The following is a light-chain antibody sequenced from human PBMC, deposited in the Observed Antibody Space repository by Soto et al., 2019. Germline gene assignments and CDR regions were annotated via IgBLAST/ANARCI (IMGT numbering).Light chain of an antibody. CDR1: RSNFGSNL. J-gene: IGLJ3*02. CDR3: ASWDDSLKGVL. CDR2: FND. Sequence: QSVLTQPPSASGTPGQRVSISCSGGRSNFGSNLVSWYQQLPGTAPKLLLYFNDQRPSGVPDRFSGSKSGTSASLAVSELQSEDEADYFCASWDDSLKGVLFGGGTKLTVL. V-gene: IGLV1-44*01.